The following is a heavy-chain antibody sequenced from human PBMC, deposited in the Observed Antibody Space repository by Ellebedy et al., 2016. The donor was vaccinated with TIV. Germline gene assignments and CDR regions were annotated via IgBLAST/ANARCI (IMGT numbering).Heavy chain of an antibody. J-gene: IGHJ4*02. CDR2: INPNGGGT. V-gene: IGHV1-2*02. Sequence: ASVKVSCXASGYTFTGYYMHWVRQAPGQGLEWMGWINPNGGGTNYAQKFQGRVTMTRDTSISTAYMDLSRLRSDDTAVYYCARDPPGSSGLDYWGQGTLVTVSS. CDR3: ARDPPGSSGLDY. CDR1: GYTFTGYY. D-gene: IGHD6-19*01.